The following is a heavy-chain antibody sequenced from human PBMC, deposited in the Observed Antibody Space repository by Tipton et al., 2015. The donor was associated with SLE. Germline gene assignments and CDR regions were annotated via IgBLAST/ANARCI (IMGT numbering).Heavy chain of an antibody. J-gene: IGHJ4*02. Sequence: SLRLSCAASGFTFSSYTMNWVRQAPGKGLEWVSVIYTGGITYYADSVKGRFTISRDNSKNTLFLQMNSLTVDDTAVYYCARDASTSGGGLDYWGQGTLVTVSS. D-gene: IGHD2-15*01. CDR3: ARDASTSGGGLDY. CDR2: IYTGGIT. CDR1: GFTFSSYT. V-gene: IGHV3-53*05.